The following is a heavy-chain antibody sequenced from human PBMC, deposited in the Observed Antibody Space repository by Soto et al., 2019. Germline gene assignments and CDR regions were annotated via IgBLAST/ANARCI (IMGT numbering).Heavy chain of an antibody. J-gene: IGHJ4*02. D-gene: IGHD3-3*01. CDR1: VFTFSSYG. Sequence: WRSLRPSCSASVFTFSSYGMHWFRQAPGKGLEWVAVISYDGSNKYYADSVKGRFTISRDNSKNTLYLQMNSLRAEDTAVYYCAKDRRNYDFWGGAFDYWGQGTLVTVSS. CDR2: ISYDGSNK. CDR3: AKDRRNYDFWGGAFDY. V-gene: IGHV3-30*18.